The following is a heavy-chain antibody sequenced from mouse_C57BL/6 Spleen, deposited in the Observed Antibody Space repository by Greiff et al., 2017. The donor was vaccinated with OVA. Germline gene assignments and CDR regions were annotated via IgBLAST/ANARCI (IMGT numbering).Heavy chain of an antibody. J-gene: IGHJ3*01. CDR1: GYTFTSYW. CDR2: IHPNSGST. Sequence: QVQLQQPGAELVKPGASVKLSCKASGYTFTSYWMHWVKQRPGQGLEWIGMIHPNSGSTNYNEKFKSKATLTVDKSSSTAYMQLSSLTSEDSAVYYCARYKPYDGYSSLAYWGQGTLVTVSA. CDR3: ARYKPYDGYSSLAY. V-gene: IGHV1-64*01. D-gene: IGHD2-3*01.